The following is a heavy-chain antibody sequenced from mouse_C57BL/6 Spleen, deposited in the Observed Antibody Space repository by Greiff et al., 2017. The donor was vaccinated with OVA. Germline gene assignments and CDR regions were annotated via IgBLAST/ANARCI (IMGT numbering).Heavy chain of an antibody. Sequence: QVQLQQPGTELVKPGASVKLSCKASGYTFTSYWMHWVKQRPGQGLEWIGNINPSDGGTNYNEKFKSKATLTVDTSSSTAYMQLSSLTSEDSAVYYGATSPDSSGYSYAMDYWGQGTSVTVSS. CDR2: INPSDGGT. CDR3: ATSPDSSGYSYAMDY. J-gene: IGHJ4*01. D-gene: IGHD3-2*02. V-gene: IGHV1-53*01. CDR1: GYTFTSYW.